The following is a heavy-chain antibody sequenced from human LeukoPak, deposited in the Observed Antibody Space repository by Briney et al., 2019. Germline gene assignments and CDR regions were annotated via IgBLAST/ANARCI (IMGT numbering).Heavy chain of an antibody. V-gene: IGHV4-31*03. CDR1: GGSISSGGYY. D-gene: IGHD3-9*01. CDR3: AGGLTKFYYFDY. Sequence: SETLSLTCTVSGGSISSGGYYWSWIRQHPGKGLEWIGYIYYSGSTYYNPSLKSRVTISVDTSKNQFFLKLSSVTAADTAVYYCAGGLTKFYYFDYWGQGTLVTVSS. J-gene: IGHJ4*02. CDR2: IYYSGST.